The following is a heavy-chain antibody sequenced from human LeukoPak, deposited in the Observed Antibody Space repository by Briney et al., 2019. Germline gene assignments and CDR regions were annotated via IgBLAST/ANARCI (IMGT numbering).Heavy chain of an antibody. CDR3: ARDSRVSNSLPFDC. J-gene: IGHJ4*02. Sequence: SQTLSLTCVISAESVSSNSVAWSWIRQSPSRGLEWLGRTYHRSKWYSDYALSVKSRITINPDTSRNQFSLQLNSVTPEDAAVYYCARDSRVSNSLPFDCWGQGTLVTVSS. D-gene: IGHD4-11*01. CDR2: TYHRSKWYS. V-gene: IGHV6-1*01. CDR1: AESVSSNSVA.